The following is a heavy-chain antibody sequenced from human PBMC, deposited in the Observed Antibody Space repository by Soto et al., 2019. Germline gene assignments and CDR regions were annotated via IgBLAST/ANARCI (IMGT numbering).Heavy chain of an antibody. Sequence: GGSLRLSCAASGFTVSSNYMSWVRQAPGKGLEWVSVIYSGGSTYYADSVKGRFTISRDNSKNTLYLQMNSLRAEDTAVYYCARGSGDDILTGYYRYYYYGMDVWGQGTTVTVSS. J-gene: IGHJ6*02. CDR1: GFTVSSNY. D-gene: IGHD3-9*01. CDR2: IYSGGST. V-gene: IGHV3-53*01. CDR3: ARGSGDDILTGYYRYYYYGMDV.